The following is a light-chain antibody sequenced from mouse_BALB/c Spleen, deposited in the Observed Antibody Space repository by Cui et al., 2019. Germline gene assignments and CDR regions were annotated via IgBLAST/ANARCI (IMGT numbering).Light chain of an antibody. CDR2: SAS. V-gene: IGKV6-15*01. CDR1: QNVGTN. CDR3: QQYNSYPFT. J-gene: IGKJ4*01. Sequence: DIVITQPQKFMSTSVGDRVSVTCKASQNVGTNVAWYQQKPGQSPKALIYSASYRYSGAPDRFTGSGSGTDFTLTISNVQSEDLAEYFCQQYNSYPFTFGSGTKLEIK.